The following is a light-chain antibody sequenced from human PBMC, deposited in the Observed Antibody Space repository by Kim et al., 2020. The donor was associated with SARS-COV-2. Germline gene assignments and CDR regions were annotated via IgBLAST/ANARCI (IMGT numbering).Light chain of an antibody. Sequence: DIQMTQSPATLSASVGDRVTLTCRASQSVSRWLAWYQQKPGKAPRLLIYDGSNLRSGVPSRFSGSGSGTEFTLTISSLQPDDFAIYYCQPPQTFGQGTKVDIK. CDR3: QPPQT. J-gene: IGKJ1*01. V-gene: IGKV1-5*01. CDR1: QSVSRW. CDR2: DGS.